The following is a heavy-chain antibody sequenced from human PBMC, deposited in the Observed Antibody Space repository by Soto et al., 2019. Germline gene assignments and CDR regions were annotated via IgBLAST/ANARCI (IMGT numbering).Heavy chain of an antibody. J-gene: IGHJ3*02. CDR1: GFTFSSYS. CDR3: ARGPLEYYYGRGAFDI. V-gene: IGHV3-21*01. D-gene: IGHD3-10*01. Sequence: EVQLVESGGGLVKPGGSLRLSCAASGFTFSSYSMNWVRQAPGKGLEWVSSISSSSSYIYYADSVKGRFTLSRDNAKNSLYLQMNSLRAEDTAVYYCARGPLEYYYGRGAFDIWGQGTMVTVSS. CDR2: ISSSSSYI.